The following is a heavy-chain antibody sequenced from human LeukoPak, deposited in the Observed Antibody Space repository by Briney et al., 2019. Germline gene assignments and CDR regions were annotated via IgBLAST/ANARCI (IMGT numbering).Heavy chain of an antibody. V-gene: IGHV1-69*05. CDR2: IIPIFGTA. J-gene: IGHJ4*02. D-gene: IGHD6-6*01. Sequence: ASVKVSCKASGGTFSSYAISWVRQAPGQGLEWMGGIIPIFGTANYAQKFQGRVTITTDESTSTAYMELSSLRSEDPAVYYCASYLSIAARPSTSLDYWGQGTLVTVSS. CDR1: GGTFSSYA. CDR3: ASYLSIAARPSTSLDY.